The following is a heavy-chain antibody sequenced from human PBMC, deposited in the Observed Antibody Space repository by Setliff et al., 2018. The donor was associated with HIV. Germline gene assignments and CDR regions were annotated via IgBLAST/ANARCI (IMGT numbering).Heavy chain of an antibody. CDR2: IYHSGST. Sequence: KPSETLSLTCAVSGSSISNGYYWGWIRQPPGKGLEWIGSIYHSGSTYYNPSLKSRVTISVDTSKNQFSLKLSSVTAADTAVYYCARVSCSSWYSIPRYYYYSMDVWGTGTTVTVYS. J-gene: IGHJ6*03. V-gene: IGHV4-38-2*01. D-gene: IGHD6-13*01. CDR3: ARVSCSSWYSIPRYYYYSMDV. CDR1: GSSISNGYY.